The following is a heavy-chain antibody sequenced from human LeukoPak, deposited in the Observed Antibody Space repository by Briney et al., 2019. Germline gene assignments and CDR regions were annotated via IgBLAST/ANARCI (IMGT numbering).Heavy chain of an antibody. CDR3: AKQVGAGNFDY. V-gene: IGHV3-7*03. D-gene: IGHD1-26*01. CDR1: GFTFSSYW. J-gene: IGHJ4*02. CDR2: IKQDGSQK. Sequence: PGGSLRLSCAASGFTFSSYWMNWVRQAPGKGLEWVANIKQDGSQKYYVDSVKGRFTISRDNSKNTLYLQMNSLRAEDTAVYYCAKQVGAGNFDYWGQGTLVTVSS.